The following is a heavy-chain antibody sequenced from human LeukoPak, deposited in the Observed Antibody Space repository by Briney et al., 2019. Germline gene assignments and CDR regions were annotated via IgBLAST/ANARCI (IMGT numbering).Heavy chain of an antibody. CDR2: ISWDGGST. V-gene: IGHV3-43*01. D-gene: IGHD6-13*01. Sequence: GGSLRLSCAASGFTFDDYTMHWVRQAPGKGLEWVSLISWDGGSTYYADSVKGRFTISRDNSKNSLYLQMNSLRTEDTALYYCAKDISRHSSSWTDAFDIWGQGTMVTVSS. CDR1: GFTFDDYT. CDR3: AKDISRHSSSWTDAFDI. J-gene: IGHJ3*02.